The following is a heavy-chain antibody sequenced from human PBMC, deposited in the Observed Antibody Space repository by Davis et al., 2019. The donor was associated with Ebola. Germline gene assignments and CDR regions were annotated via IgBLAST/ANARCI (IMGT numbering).Heavy chain of an antibody. Sequence: PSEPLSLTCTVPGGSISSGDYYWSWIRQPPGKGLEWIGYLYYSGSTYYNPSLKSRVTISVDTSKNQFSLKLSSVTAADTAVYYCASGRIQTITMIVVDRGGMDVWGQGTTVTVSS. CDR1: GGSISSGDYY. D-gene: IGHD3-22*01. CDR2: LYYSGST. J-gene: IGHJ6*02. CDR3: ASGRIQTITMIVVDRGGMDV. V-gene: IGHV4-30-4*02.